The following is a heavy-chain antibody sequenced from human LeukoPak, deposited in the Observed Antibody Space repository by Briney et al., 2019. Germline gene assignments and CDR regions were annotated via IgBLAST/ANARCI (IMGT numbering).Heavy chain of an antibody. CDR3: AKGAGGYYYYYMDV. CDR1: GFTFNTYT. J-gene: IGHJ6*03. V-gene: IGHV3-21*01. D-gene: IGHD3-16*01. CDR2: ISSGTSYI. Sequence: GGSLRLSCAASGFTFNTYTMNWVRQAPGKGLEWVSSISSGTSYIYYADSVKGRFTISRDNAKNSLYLQMNSLRAEDTAVYYCAKGAGGYYYYYMDVWGKGTTVTISS.